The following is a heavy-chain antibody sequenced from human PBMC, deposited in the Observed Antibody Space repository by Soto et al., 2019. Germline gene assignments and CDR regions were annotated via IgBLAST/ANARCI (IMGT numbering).Heavy chain of an antibody. J-gene: IGHJ4*02. CDR1: GGSITTSVL. V-gene: IGHV4-4*02. CDR2: IAHDGHT. CDR3: AGGRDYDY. D-gene: IGHD1-26*01. Sequence: VPLTESGPGLVGPSGTLSLTCDVSGGSITTSVLWTWVRQFPGRGLEWLGEIAHDGHTNYNPALSARVTMSADVSNSQLSLNVATVNAADTAVYFCAGGRDYDYWGQGALVSVSS.